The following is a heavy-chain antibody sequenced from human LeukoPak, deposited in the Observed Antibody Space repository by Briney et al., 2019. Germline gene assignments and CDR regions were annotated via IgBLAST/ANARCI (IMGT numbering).Heavy chain of an antibody. D-gene: IGHD2-2*01. J-gene: IGHJ5*02. CDR3: ARGGCSSTSCYPNWFDP. V-gene: IGHV3-23*01. CDR1: GFTFSSYA. Sequence: PGGSLRLSCAASGFTFSSYAMSWVRQAPGKGLEWVSAISGSGGSTYYADSVKGRFTISRDNAKNSLYLQMNSLRAEDTAVYYCARGGCSSTSCYPNWFDPWGQGTLVTVSS. CDR2: ISGSGGST.